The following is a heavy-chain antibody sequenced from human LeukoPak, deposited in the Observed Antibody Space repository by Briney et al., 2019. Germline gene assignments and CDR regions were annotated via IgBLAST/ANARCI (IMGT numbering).Heavy chain of an antibody. Sequence: GGSLRLSCTGSGFNFGDYAMTWVRQAPGKGLEWVGYIRSKTHGETTHFAASVRGRFSLSRDDSKGIAYLEMTSLRTEDTAVYYCASNSLDYSNFNVYFDPWRQGTLVTVSS. D-gene: IGHD4-11*01. CDR3: ASNSLDYSNFNVYFDP. CDR2: IRSKTHGETT. J-gene: IGHJ5*02. CDR1: GFNFGDYA. V-gene: IGHV3-49*04.